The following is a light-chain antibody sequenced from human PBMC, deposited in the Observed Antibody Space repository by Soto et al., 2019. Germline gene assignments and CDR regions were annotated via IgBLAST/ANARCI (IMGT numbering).Light chain of an antibody. CDR1: SSDVGGYDY. V-gene: IGLV2-14*01. CDR3: KSYTSRSTPWV. CDR2: DVY. J-gene: IGLJ3*02. Sequence: QSVLTQPASVSGSPGQSITIYCSGTSSDVGGYDYVSWYQQRPGRAPQLVIYDVYNRPSGVSNRFSGSKSGNTASLTISGLQAEDEADYYCKSYTSRSTPWVFGGGTKLTVL.